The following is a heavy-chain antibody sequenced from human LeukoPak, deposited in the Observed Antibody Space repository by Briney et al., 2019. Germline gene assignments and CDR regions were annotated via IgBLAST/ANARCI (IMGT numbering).Heavy chain of an antibody. CDR2: ISSSSTTI. Sequence: PGGSLRLSCAASGFTFSSYSMMWVRQAPGKGLEWVSYISSSSTTIHYADSVKGRFTISRDNSKNTLYLQMNSLRAEDTAVYYCARVEDDSSGFAAYDYWGQGTMVTVSS. J-gene: IGHJ3*01. V-gene: IGHV3-48*01. CDR3: ARVEDDSSGFAAYDY. CDR1: GFTFSSYS. D-gene: IGHD3-22*01.